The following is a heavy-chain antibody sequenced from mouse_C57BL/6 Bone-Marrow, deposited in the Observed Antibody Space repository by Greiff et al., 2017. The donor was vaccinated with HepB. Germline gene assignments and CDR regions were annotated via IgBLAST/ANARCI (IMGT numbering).Heavy chain of an antibody. CDR1: GFTFTDYY. CDR3: ARYRYYGSSYYGYFDV. CDR2: IRNKANGYTT. D-gene: IGHD1-1*01. V-gene: IGHV7-3*01. Sequence: EVKLMESGGGLVQPGGSLSLSCAASGFTFTDYYMRWVRQPPGKALEWLGFIRNKANGYTTEYSASVKGRFTISRDNSKSILYLQMNALRAEDSATYYCARYRYYGSSYYGYFDVWGTGTTVTVAS. J-gene: IGHJ1*03.